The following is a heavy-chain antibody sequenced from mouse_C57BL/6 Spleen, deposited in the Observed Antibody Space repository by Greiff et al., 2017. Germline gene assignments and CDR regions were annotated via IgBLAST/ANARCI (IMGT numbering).Heavy chain of an antibody. V-gene: IGHV5-17*01. CDR3: ARNGYYVYYFDY. J-gene: IGHJ2*01. CDR1: GFTFSDYG. Sequence: EVMLVESGGGLVKPGGSLKLSCAASGFTFSDYGMHWVRQAPEKGLEWVAYISSGSSTIYYADTVKGRFTISRDNAKNTLFLQMTSLRSEDTAMXYCARNGYYVYYFDYWGQGTTLTVSS. D-gene: IGHD2-3*01. CDR2: ISSGSSTI.